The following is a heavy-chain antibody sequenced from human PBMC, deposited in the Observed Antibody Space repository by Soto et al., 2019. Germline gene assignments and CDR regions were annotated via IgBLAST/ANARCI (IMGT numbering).Heavy chain of an antibody. D-gene: IGHD6-19*01. V-gene: IGHV3-21*01. Sequence: GGSLRLSCAASGFTFSSYSMNWVRQAPGKGLEWVSSISSSSSYIYYADSVKGRFTISRDNAKNSLYLQMNSLRAEDTAVYYCARDQSPSSGFNWLDPWGQGTLVTVSS. CDR2: ISSSSSYI. CDR3: ARDQSPSSGFNWLDP. J-gene: IGHJ5*02. CDR1: GFTFSSYS.